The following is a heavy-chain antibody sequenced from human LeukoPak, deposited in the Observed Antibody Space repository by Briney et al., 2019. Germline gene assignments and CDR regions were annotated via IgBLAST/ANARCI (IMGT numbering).Heavy chain of an antibody. V-gene: IGHV3-7*01. D-gene: IGHD6-13*01. J-gene: IGHJ4*02. CDR3: VRDGRADGLYFDL. Sequence: PGGSLRLSCAASGFTFSDYYMTWIRQAPGKGLERVASINQEGTEKYYLDSVKGRFTISRDNAKNSLDLQMNSLRAEDTAVYYCVRDGRADGLYFDLWGQGTLVTVSS. CDR2: INQEGTEK. CDR1: GFTFSDYY.